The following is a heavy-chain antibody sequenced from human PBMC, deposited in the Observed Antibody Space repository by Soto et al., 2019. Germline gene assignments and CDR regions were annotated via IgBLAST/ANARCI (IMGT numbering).Heavy chain of an antibody. D-gene: IGHD4-4*01. V-gene: IGHV3-21*01. Sequence: GGSLRLSCAASGFTFSSYSMNWVRQAPGKGLEWVSSISSSSSYIYSADSVKGRFTISRDNAKNSLYLQMNSLRAEDTAVYYCAREDYSNFDYWGQGTLVTVSS. CDR2: ISSSSSYI. J-gene: IGHJ4*02. CDR1: GFTFSSYS. CDR3: AREDYSNFDY.